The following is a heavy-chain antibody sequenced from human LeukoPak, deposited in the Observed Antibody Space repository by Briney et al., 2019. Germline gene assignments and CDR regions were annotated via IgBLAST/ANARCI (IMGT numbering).Heavy chain of an antibody. J-gene: IGHJ4*02. CDR3: AKDSGSYYIDY. CDR2: IGGGGGGT. V-gene: IGHV3-23*01. D-gene: IGHD6-25*01. CDR1: GFTFSNYV. Sequence: GGSLRLSCAASGFTFSNYVINWVRQAPGKGLEWVSAIGGGGGGTYYADSVKGRFTISRDNSKNTLYLQMNSLRAEDTAVYYCAKDSGSYYIDYWGQGTLVTVSS.